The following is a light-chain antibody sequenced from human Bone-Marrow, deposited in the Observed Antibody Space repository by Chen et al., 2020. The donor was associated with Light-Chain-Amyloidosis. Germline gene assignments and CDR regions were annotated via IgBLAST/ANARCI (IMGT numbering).Light chain of an antibody. CDR2: AVS. CDR3: SSFTSSSSYV. J-gene: IGLJ1*01. Sequence: QSALTQPASVSGSPGQSITISCTGTSGDVGTYNSVSWYQQHPGKAPKVMIYAVSNRPSGVSTRFSGSKAGNTASLTISGLQAEDEADYYCSSFTSSSSYVFGPGTKVTVL. V-gene: IGLV2-14*01. CDR1: SGDVGTYNS.